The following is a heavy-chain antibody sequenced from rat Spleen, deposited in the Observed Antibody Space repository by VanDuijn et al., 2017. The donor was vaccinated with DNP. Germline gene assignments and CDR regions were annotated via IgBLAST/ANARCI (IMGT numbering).Heavy chain of an antibody. CDR2: INSAGST. J-gene: IGHJ4*01. D-gene: IGHD1-12*02. V-gene: IGHV3-3*01. Sequence: EVQLQESGPGLVKPSQSLSLTCSVTGYSITSSYRWNWIRKFPGNKLEWMGYINSAGSTNYNPSLKSRISITRDTSKNQFFLKVNSVTTEETATYYCARWSGYYADIFYYHYAMDAWGQGTSVTVSS. CDR3: ARWSGYYADIFYYHYAMDA. CDR1: GYSITSSYR.